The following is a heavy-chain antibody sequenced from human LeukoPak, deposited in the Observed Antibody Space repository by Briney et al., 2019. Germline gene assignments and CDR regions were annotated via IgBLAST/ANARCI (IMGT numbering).Heavy chain of an antibody. J-gene: IGHJ4*02. Sequence: SETLSLTCTVSGGSLSSSSYYWGWIRQPPGKGLEWIGSIYYSGSTYYNPSLKSRVTISVDTSKNQFSLKLSSVTAADTAVYYCARVFRDIVVVVAATRALYFDYWGQGTLVTVSS. D-gene: IGHD2-15*01. CDR3: ARVFRDIVVVVAATRALYFDY. CDR2: IYYSGST. CDR1: GGSLSSSSYY. V-gene: IGHV4-39*07.